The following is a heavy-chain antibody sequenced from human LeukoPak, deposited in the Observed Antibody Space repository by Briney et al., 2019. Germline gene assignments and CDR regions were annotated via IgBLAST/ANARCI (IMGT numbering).Heavy chain of an antibody. CDR2: IFYRGST. Sequence: SETLSLTCIVSGGSISSGSYNWAWIRQPPGKGLEWIGSIFYRGSTYYNPSLKSRVTISVDTSKNQFSLKLSSVTAADTAVYYCARQVWTMVRGVIIDHDAFDIWGQGTMVTVSS. V-gene: IGHV4-39*01. D-gene: IGHD3-10*01. J-gene: IGHJ3*02. CDR3: ARQVWTMVRGVIIDHDAFDI. CDR1: GGSISSGSYN.